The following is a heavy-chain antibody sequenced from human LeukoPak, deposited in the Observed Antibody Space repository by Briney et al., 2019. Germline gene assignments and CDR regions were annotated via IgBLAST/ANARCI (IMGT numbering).Heavy chain of an antibody. CDR3: ARDSYYYGSGSALGVDP. V-gene: IGHV4-4*02. CDR1: GVSISSSNW. Sequence: NPSETLSLTCAVSGVSISSSNWWSWVRQPPGKGLEWIGEIYHSGSTNYNPSLKSRVTISVDKSKNQFSLKLSSVTAADTAVYYCARDSYYYGSGSALGVDPWGQGTLATVSS. J-gene: IGHJ5*02. CDR2: IYHSGST. D-gene: IGHD3-10*01.